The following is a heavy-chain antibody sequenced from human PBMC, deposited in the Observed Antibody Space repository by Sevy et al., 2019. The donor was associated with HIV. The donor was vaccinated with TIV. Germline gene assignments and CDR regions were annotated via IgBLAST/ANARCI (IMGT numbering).Heavy chain of an antibody. CDR2: IYYSGST. CDR1: GGSISIANHY. Sequence: SETLSLTCTVAGGSISIANHYWSWIRQHPGKGLEWIGYIYYSGSTYYNPSLKSRVTISVDTSKNQLSLKLSSVTAADTAVYYCARVVTIFGRSMDVWGQGTTVTVSS. CDR3: ARVVTIFGRSMDV. J-gene: IGHJ6*02. D-gene: IGHD3-3*01. V-gene: IGHV4-31*03.